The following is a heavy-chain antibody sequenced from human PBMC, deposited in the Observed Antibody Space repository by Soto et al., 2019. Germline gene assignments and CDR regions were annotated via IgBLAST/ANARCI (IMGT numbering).Heavy chain of an antibody. CDR3: AKAQANEAAAGTVDY. CDR1: GFTFSSYG. J-gene: IGHJ4*02. V-gene: IGHV3-30*18. Sequence: QVQLVESGGGVVQPGRSLRLSCAASGFTFSSYGMHWVRQAPGKGLEWVAVISYDGSNKYYADSVKGRFTISRDNSKNTRYLQMNSLRAEDTAVYYCAKAQANEAAAGTVDYWGQGTLVTVSS. D-gene: IGHD6-13*01. CDR2: ISYDGSNK.